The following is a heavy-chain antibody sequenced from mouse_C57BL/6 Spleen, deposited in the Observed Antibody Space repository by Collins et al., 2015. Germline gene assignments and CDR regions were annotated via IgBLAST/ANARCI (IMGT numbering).Heavy chain of an antibody. Sequence: KLEWMGYISYSGSTSYNPSLKSRISITRDTSKNQFFLQLNSVTTEDTATYYCARYGNYRYFDYWGQGTTLTVSS. CDR3: ARYGNYRYFDY. D-gene: IGHD2-1*01. V-gene: IGHV3-2*02. CDR2: ISYSGST. J-gene: IGHJ2*01.